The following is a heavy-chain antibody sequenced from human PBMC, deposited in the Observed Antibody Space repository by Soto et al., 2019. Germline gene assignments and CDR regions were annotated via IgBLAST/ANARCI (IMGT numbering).Heavy chain of an antibody. J-gene: IGHJ4*02. CDR1: GGSFSGYY. CDR3: ARGPGIAAAGYFDY. D-gene: IGHD6-13*01. Sequence: VQLQQWGAGLLKPSETLSLTCAVYGGSFSGYYWSWIRQPPGKGLEWIGEINHSGSTNYNPSLKSRVTISVDTSKNQFSLKLSSVTAADTAVYYCARGPGIAAAGYFDYWGQGTLVTVSS. CDR2: INHSGST. V-gene: IGHV4-34*01.